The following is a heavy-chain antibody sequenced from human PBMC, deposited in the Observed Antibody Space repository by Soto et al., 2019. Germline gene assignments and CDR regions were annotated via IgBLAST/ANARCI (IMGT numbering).Heavy chain of an antibody. J-gene: IGHJ4*02. CDR2: INPSGGST. CDR1: GYTFTSYY. CDR3: AREKRYYYDSSGYYGPLDY. D-gene: IGHD3-22*01. Sequence: ASLKVSCKASGYTFTSYYMHWVRQTPGQGLEWMGIINPSGGSTSYAQKFQGRVTMTRDTSTSTVYMELSSLRSEDTAVYYCAREKRYYYDSSGYYGPLDYWGQGTLVTVS. V-gene: IGHV1-46*01.